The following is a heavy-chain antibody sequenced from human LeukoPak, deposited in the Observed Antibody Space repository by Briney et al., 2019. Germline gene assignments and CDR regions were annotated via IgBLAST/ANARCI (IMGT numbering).Heavy chain of an antibody. CDR3: ARRGSSWYWFDP. J-gene: IGHJ5*02. D-gene: IGHD6-13*01. CDR2: IYHSGST. Sequence: SQTLSLTCAVSGGSISIGGYSWSWIRQPPGKGLEWIGYIYHSGSTYYNPSLKSRVTISVDRSKNQFSLKLSSVTAADTAVYYCARRGSSWYWFDPWGQGTLVTVSS. V-gene: IGHV4-30-2*01. CDR1: GGSISIGGYS.